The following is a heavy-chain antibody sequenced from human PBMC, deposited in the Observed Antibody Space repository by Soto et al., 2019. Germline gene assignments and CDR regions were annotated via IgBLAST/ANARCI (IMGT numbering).Heavy chain of an antibody. Sequence: QVHLVQSGAEVKKPGSSVKVSSKASGDTFTDHTVTWVRQAPGQGLEWMGRSVPTLGMANYAQTFQGRVTITADTSMTTAYLELTGLTSDDSAVYYCASGDCSGGRCYSDFDFWGQGTLVTVSS. CDR1: GDTFTDHT. D-gene: IGHD2-15*01. V-gene: IGHV1-69*02. J-gene: IGHJ4*02. CDR2: SVPTLGMA. CDR3: ASGDCSGGRCYSDFDF.